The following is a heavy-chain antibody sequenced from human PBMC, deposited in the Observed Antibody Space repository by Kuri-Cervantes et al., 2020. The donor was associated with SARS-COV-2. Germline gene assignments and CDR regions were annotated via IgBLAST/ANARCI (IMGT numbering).Heavy chain of an antibody. CDR3: ARVGSGPGGVDH. D-gene: IGHD6-19*01. CDR1: GFTVNNNY. Sequence: GGSLRLSCAASGFTVNNNYMAWVRQAPGKGLQWVSIIYGDGSTFYADSVKVRFTISRDNSKNTLFLQMNSLRIEDTALYYCARVGSGPGGVDHWGQGTLVTVSS. CDR2: IYGDGST. V-gene: IGHV3-66*02. J-gene: IGHJ4*02.